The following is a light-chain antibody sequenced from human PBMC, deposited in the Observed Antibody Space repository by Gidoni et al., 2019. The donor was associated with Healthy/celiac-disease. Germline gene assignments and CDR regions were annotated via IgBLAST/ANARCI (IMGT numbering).Light chain of an antibody. Sequence: IQMTQSPSSLSASVGDRATITCRASQSTSSYLNWYQQKPGKAPKLLIYAASSLHSGVPSRFSGSGSGTDFTLTISSLQPEDFATYYCQQSYSTPRTFGQGTKVEIK. V-gene: IGKV1-39*01. J-gene: IGKJ1*01. CDR1: QSTSSY. CDR3: QQSYSTPRT. CDR2: AAS.